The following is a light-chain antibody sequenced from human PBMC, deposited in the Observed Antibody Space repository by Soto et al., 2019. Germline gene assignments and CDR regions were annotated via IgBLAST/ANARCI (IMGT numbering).Light chain of an antibody. V-gene: IGKV3D-15*01. CDR3: QQHSQWPIT. Sequence: ELVLTQSPATLSVSPGEGATLSCRASQRVGSNFLAWYQQKPGQPPRLLIYGISTRAAGIPDRFSGNGSGTEFTLTISSLQPEDFAVYYCQQHSQWPITFGQGTRLEIK. CDR2: GIS. J-gene: IGKJ5*01. CDR1: QRVGSNF.